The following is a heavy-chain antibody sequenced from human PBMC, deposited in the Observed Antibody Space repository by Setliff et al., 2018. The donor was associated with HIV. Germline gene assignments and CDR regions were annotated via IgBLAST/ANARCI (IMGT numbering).Heavy chain of an antibody. CDR2: IYYSGST. D-gene: IGHD3-3*01. Sequence: PSETLSLTCTVSGGSISSYYWSWIRQPPGKGLEWIGYIYYSGSTYYHPSLKSRLTISIDTSKNQFSLKLSSVTAADTAVYYCARRITIYGVVIADPGAFDIWGQGTMVTVSS. V-gene: IGHV4-59*04. J-gene: IGHJ3*02. CDR3: ARRITIYGVVIADPGAFDI. CDR1: GGSISSYY.